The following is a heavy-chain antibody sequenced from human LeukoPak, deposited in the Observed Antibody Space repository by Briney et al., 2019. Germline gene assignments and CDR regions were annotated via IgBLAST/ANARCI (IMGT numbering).Heavy chain of an antibody. J-gene: IGHJ5*02. Sequence: ASVKVSCKASGGTFSSYTISWVRQAPGQGLEWMGRIIPILGIANYAQKFQGRVTITADKSTGTAYMELSSLRSEDTAVYYCARDPITGAADNWFDPWGQGTLVTVSS. CDR2: IIPILGIA. D-gene: IGHD6-19*01. CDR1: GGTFSSYT. V-gene: IGHV1-69*04. CDR3: ARDPITGAADNWFDP.